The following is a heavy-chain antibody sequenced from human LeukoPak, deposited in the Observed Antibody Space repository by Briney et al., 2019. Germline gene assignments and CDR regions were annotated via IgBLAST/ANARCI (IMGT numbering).Heavy chain of an antibody. D-gene: IGHD3-10*01. Sequence: AGSLRLSCAASGFTFSSYWMSWVRQTPGKRLEWVAHLNQDGSERYYVDSVKGRFTISRENAKNSLYLQMNSLRAEDTAVYYCAKCGSGSNFDYWGQGILVTVSS. CDR1: GFTFSSYW. V-gene: IGHV3-7*02. CDR3: AKCGSGSNFDY. CDR2: LNQDGSER. J-gene: IGHJ4*02.